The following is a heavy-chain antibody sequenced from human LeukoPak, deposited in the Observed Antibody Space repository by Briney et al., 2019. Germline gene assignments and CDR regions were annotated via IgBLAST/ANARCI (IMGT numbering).Heavy chain of an antibody. CDR3: AKGGWLVPYFDY. V-gene: IGHV3-23*01. CDR2: ISGSGGST. Sequence: PGGSLRLSCAASGFTFSSYGMSWVRQAPGKGLEWVSAISGSGGSTYYADSVKGRFTISRDNSKNTLYLQMNSLRAEDTAVYYCAKGGWLVPYFDYWGQGTLVTVSS. D-gene: IGHD6-19*01. CDR1: GFTFSSYG. J-gene: IGHJ4*02.